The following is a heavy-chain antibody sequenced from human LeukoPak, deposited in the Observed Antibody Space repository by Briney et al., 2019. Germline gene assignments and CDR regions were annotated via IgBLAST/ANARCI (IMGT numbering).Heavy chain of an antibody. CDR1: GGSISSSSYY. D-gene: IGHD3-10*01. V-gene: IGHV4-39*01. CDR3: ARGSVLLWFGEFNP. J-gene: IGHJ5*02. CDR2: IYYSGST. Sequence: SETLSLTCTVSGGSISSSSYYWGWIRQPPGKGLEWIGSIYYSGSTYYNPSLKSRVTISVDTSKNQFSLKLSSVTAADTAVYYCARGSVLLWFGEFNPWGQGTLVTVSS.